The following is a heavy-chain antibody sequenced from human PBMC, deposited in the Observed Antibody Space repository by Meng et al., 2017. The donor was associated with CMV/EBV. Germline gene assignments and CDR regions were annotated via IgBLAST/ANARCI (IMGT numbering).Heavy chain of an antibody. D-gene: IGHD6-6*01. Sequence: GESLKISCAASGFSVSRNDMSWVRQAPGKGLEWVSIILGGGNTYYADSVKGRFTISRDNSRNTLYLQMNSLRTEDTAVYYCARDQYSSSSHYYYYGMDVWGQGTTVTVSS. CDR2: ILGGGNT. V-gene: IGHV3-53*05. CDR1: GFSVSRND. J-gene: IGHJ6*02. CDR3: ARDQYSSSSHYYYYGMDV.